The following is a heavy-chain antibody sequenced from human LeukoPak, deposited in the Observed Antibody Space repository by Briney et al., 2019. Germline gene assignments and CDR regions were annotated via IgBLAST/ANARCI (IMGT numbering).Heavy chain of an antibody. Sequence: TGGSLRLSCAASGFMFRSSSMSWVRQAPGKGLEWVSAISGSGGSTYYADSVKGRFTISRDNSKNTLYLQMNSLRAEDTAVYYCAKDPNPQLKQYQPLLLLGYWGQGTLVTVSS. CDR2: ISGSGGST. CDR3: AKDPNPQLKQYQPLLLLGY. CDR1: GFMFRSSS. D-gene: IGHD2-21*02. J-gene: IGHJ4*02. V-gene: IGHV3-23*01.